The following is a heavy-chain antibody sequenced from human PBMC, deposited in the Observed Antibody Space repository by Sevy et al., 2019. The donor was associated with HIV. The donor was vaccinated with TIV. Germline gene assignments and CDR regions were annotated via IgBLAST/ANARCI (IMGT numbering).Heavy chain of an antibody. V-gene: IGHV3-11*01. CDR1: GFTFSDYY. Sequence: GGSLRLSCAASGFTFSDYYMSWIRQAPGKGLEWVSYISISGSTIYYADSVKGRFTISRDNAKNSLYLQMNSLRAEDTAVYYCARASGSGVSRGDWFDPWGQGTLVTVSS. J-gene: IGHJ5*02. CDR2: ISISGSTI. CDR3: ARASGSGVSRGDWFDP. D-gene: IGHD3-10*01.